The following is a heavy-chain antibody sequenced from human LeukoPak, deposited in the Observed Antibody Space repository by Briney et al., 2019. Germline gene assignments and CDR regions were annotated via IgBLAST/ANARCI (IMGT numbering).Heavy chain of an antibody. D-gene: IGHD3-3*01. CDR3: ARDERWYYDCWSGYSHYYMDV. CDR1: GFTFSSYS. Sequence: GGSLRLSCAASGFTFSSYSMNWVRQAPGKGLEWVSYISSSSSTIYYADSVKGRFTISRDTAKNSLYLQMNSLRDEDTAVYYCARDERWYYDCWSGYSHYYMDVWHKGTTVTVS. CDR2: ISSSSSTI. J-gene: IGHJ6*03. V-gene: IGHV3-48*02.